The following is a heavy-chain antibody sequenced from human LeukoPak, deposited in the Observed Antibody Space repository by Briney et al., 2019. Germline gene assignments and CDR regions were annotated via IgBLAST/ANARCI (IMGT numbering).Heavy chain of an antibody. CDR3: AREGYCSSTSCPDAFDI. D-gene: IGHD2-2*01. CDR2: IIPIFGTA. CDR1: GGTFSSYA. Sequence: SVKVSCKASGGTFSSYAISWVRQAPGQGLEWMGGIIPIFGTANYAQKFQGRVTITADESASTAYMELSSLRSEDTAVYYCAREGYCSSTSCPDAFDIWGQGTMVTVSS. J-gene: IGHJ3*02. V-gene: IGHV1-69*13.